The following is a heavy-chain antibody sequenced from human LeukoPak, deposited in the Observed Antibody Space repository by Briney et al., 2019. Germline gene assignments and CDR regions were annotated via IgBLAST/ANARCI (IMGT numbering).Heavy chain of an antibody. Sequence: PSETLSLTCAVYGGSFSGYYWSWIRQPPGKGLEWIGEINHSGSINYNPSLKSRVTISVDTSKNQFSLKLSSVTAADTAVYYCARRGPAVTTNYYYYYMDVWGKGTTVTVSS. V-gene: IGHV4-34*01. CDR3: ARRGPAVTTNYYYYYMDV. J-gene: IGHJ6*03. D-gene: IGHD4-17*01. CDR2: INHSGSI. CDR1: GGSFSGYY.